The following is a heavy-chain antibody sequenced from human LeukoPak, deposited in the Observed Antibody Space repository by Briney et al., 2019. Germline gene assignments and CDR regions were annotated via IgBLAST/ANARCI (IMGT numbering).Heavy chain of an antibody. CDR1: GDSVSSNSAT. CDR2: TYYSSKWYN. D-gene: IGHD6-19*01. CDR3: ARAPHGSGCDY. V-gene: IGHV6-1*01. J-gene: IGHJ4*02. Sequence: SQTLSLTCAISGDSVSSNSATWIWLRQSPSRGLEWLGRTYYSSKWYNDYGLSVRGRITVNPDTSKNQFSLHLNSVTPEDTAVYYCARAPHGSGCDYWSQGSLVTVSS.